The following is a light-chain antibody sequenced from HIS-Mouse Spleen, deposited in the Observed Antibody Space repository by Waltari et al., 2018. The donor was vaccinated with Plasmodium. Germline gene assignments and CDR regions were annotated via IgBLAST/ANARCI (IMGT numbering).Light chain of an antibody. CDR1: QSVSSN. V-gene: IGKV3-15*01. Sequence: DIVMTQSPATLSVSPGESATLSCRASQSVSSNLAWYQQKPGQAPRHLIYGASTRATGIPARFSGSGSGTEFTLSISSLQSEDFAVYYCQQYNNWSFTFGPGTKVDIK. CDR2: GAS. J-gene: IGKJ3*01. CDR3: QQYNNWSFT.